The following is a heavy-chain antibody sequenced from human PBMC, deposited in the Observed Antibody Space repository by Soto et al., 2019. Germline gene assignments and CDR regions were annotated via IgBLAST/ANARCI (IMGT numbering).Heavy chain of an antibody. V-gene: IGHV4-61*08. CDR2: IYYSGST. Sequence: QVQLQESGPGLVKPSETLSLTCTVSGGSVSSGGYYWSWIRQPPGKGLEWIGYIYYSGSTNYNPSLKSRVTISVDTSKNQFSLKLSSVTAADTAVYYCARGRDGYNYDWGQGTLVTVSS. CDR3: ARGRDGYNYD. J-gene: IGHJ4*02. CDR1: GGSVSSGGYY. D-gene: IGHD5-12*01.